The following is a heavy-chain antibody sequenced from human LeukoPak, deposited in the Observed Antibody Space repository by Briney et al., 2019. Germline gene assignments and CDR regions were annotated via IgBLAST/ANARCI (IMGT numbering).Heavy chain of an antibody. Sequence: GGSLILSCAASGFTFSRYSMNRVRQAPGKGLEWVSYISSSSSTVYYADSLKGRFTISRDNAKNSLYLQMNSLRDEDTAVYYCARAQTYYGSGSYLYWGQGTLVTVSS. V-gene: IGHV3-48*02. CDR2: ISSSSSTV. CDR3: ARAQTYYGSGSYLY. CDR1: GFTFSRYS. D-gene: IGHD3-10*01. J-gene: IGHJ4*02.